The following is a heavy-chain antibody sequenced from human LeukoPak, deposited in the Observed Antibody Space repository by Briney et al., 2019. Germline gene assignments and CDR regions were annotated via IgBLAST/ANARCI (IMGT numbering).Heavy chain of an antibody. J-gene: IGHJ6*03. CDR3: AKDMVRYCSSTSCYSPMDV. V-gene: IGHV3-9*01. D-gene: IGHD2-2*02. CDR2: ISWNSGSI. Sequence: GGSLRLSCAASGFTFDDYAMHWVRQAPGKGLELVLGISWNSGSIGYADSVKGRFTISRDNAKNSLYLQMNSLRAEDTALYYCAKDMVRYCSSTSCYSPMDVWGKGTTVTVSS. CDR1: GFTFDDYA.